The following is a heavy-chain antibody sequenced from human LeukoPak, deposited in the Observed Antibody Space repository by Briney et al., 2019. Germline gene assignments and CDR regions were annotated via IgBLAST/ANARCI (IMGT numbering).Heavy chain of an antibody. V-gene: IGHV4-39*07. D-gene: IGHD1-26*01. CDR2: IYHSGST. CDR1: GGSISSSSYY. Sequence: SETLSLTCTVSGGSISSSSYYWGWIRQPPGKGLEWIGEIYHSGSTNYNPSLKSRVTISVGTSKNQFSLNLSSVTAADTAVYYCARDSRHRWEVPRRSFNWFDPWGQGTLVTVSS. CDR3: ARDSRHRWEVPRRSFNWFDP. J-gene: IGHJ5*02.